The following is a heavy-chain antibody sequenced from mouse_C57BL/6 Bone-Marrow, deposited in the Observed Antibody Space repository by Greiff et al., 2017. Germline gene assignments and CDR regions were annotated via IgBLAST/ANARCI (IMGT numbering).Heavy chain of an antibody. J-gene: IGHJ4*01. CDR3: ARESNGDWYAMDY. V-gene: IGHV3-6*01. Sequence: ESGPGLVKPSQSLSLTCSVTGYSITSGYYWNWIRQFPGNKLEWMGYISYDGSNNYNPSLKNRISITRDTSKNQFFLKLNSVTTEDTATYYCARESNGDWYAMDYWGQGTSVTVSS. D-gene: IGHD2-13*01. CDR2: ISYDGSN. CDR1: GYSITSGYY.